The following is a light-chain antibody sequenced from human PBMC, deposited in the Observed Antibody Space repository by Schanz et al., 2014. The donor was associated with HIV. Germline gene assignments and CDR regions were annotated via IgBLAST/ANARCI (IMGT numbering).Light chain of an antibody. CDR3: CSSAGSSTFEV. V-gene: IGLV2-23*03. J-gene: IGLJ3*02. Sequence: QSALTQSASVSGSPGQSITISCTGTISDVGSYNLVSWYQQHPGKAPKLIIYEGSKRPLGVSNRFSGSKSGNTASMTISGLQAGDEADYYCCSSAGSSTFEVFGGGTKLTVL. CDR2: EGS. CDR1: ISDVGSYNL.